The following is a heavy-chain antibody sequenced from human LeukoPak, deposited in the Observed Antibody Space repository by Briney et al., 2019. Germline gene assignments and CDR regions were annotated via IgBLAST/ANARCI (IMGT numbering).Heavy chain of an antibody. CDR1: GGSFSGYY. D-gene: IGHD1-1*01. Sequence: PSETLSLTCAVYGGSFSGYYWSWIRQPPGKGLEWIGEINHSGSTNYNPSLKSRVTISVDTSKNQFSLKLSSVTAADTAVYYCARLGLESPINFDYWGQGTLVTVSS. J-gene: IGHJ4*02. CDR3: ARLGLESPINFDY. V-gene: IGHV4-34*01. CDR2: INHSGST.